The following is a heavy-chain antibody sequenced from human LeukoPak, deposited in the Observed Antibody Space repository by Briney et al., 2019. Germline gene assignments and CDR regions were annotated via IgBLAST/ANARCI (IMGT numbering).Heavy chain of an antibody. CDR2: IYSSGST. CDR3: ARQSPGSSGWSLSY. V-gene: IGHV4-39*01. CDR1: GFTFSDYY. J-gene: IGHJ4*02. Sequence: GSLRLSCAASGFTFSDYYMSWIRQAPGKGLEWIGSIYSSGSTYNNPSLKSRVTIAVDTSKNQFSLKLSSVTAADTAIYYCARQSPGSSGWSLSYWGQGTLVSVSS. D-gene: IGHD6-19*01.